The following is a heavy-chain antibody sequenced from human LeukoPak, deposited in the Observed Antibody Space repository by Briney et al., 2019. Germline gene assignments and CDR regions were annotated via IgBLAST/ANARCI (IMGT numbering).Heavy chain of an antibody. J-gene: IGHJ4*02. CDR1: GGSFSGYY. CDR2: INHSGST. CDR3: ARSTRVTGSTDY. V-gene: IGHV4-34*01. Sequence: SETLSLTCAVYGGSFSGYYWSWIRQPPGKGLEWIGEINHSGSTNYNPSLKSRVTISVDTSKSQFSLKLSSVTAADTAVYYCARSTRVTGSTDYWGQGTLVTVSS. D-gene: IGHD1-20*01.